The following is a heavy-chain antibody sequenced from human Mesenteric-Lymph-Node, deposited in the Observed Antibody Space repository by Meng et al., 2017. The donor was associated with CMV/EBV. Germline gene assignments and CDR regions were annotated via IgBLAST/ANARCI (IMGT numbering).Heavy chain of an antibody. CDR1: GFVFSNFA. V-gene: IGHV3-23*01. CDR3: ARGRSLDS. J-gene: IGHJ4*02. Sequence: GGSLRLSCVASGFVFSNFAMSWVRQAPGKGLEWVSTISAGGGGSTYYADSLKGRFTISRDNAKNSLYLQMSSLTTEDTAVYYCARGRSLDSRGQGMLVTVSS. CDR2: ISAGGGGST.